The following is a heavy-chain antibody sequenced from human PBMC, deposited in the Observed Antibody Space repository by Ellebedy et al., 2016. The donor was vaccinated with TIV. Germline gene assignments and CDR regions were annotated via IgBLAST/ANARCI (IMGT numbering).Heavy chain of an antibody. V-gene: IGHV3-21*01. D-gene: IGHD4-17*01. Sequence: GESLKISCAASRFTFSNYNMNWVRQAPGKGLEWVSSISSSSTYIYYADSVRGRFTISRDNAKNSLYLQMNSLRAEDTAVYYCARDGDDTVTTKGVGYWGQGTLVTVSS. J-gene: IGHJ4*02. CDR3: ARDGDDTVTTKGVGY. CDR1: RFTFSNYN. CDR2: ISSSSTYI.